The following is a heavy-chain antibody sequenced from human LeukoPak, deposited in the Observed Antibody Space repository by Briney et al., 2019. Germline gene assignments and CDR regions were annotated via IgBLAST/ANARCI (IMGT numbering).Heavy chain of an antibody. CDR3: VREVPGIMVAFDL. D-gene: IGHD2-2*01. V-gene: IGHV3-7*04. CDR2: INKEGSDQ. J-gene: IGHJ3*01. Sequence: PGESRRLSRATSGFTFTVYWMSWVRQAPGKGLEWLANINKEGSDQYYVDSVKGRFTISRDNAQNSIYLQVNSLRADDTAVYYCVREVPGIMVAFDLWGQGTMLSVSS. CDR1: GFTFTVYW.